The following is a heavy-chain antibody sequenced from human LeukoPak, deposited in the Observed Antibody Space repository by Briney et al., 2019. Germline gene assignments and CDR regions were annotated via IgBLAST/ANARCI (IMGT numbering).Heavy chain of an antibody. D-gene: IGHD2-2*02. CDR2: IIPIFGTA. J-gene: IGHJ4*02. CDR3: ARVGSLGYCSSTSCYTEDY. CDR1: GGTSSSYA. Sequence: SVKVSCKASGGTSSSYAISWVRQAPGQGLEWMGGIIPIFGTANYAQKFQGRVTITTDESTSTAYMELSSLRSEDTAVYYCARVGSLGYCSSTSCYTEDYWGQGTLVTVSS. V-gene: IGHV1-69*05.